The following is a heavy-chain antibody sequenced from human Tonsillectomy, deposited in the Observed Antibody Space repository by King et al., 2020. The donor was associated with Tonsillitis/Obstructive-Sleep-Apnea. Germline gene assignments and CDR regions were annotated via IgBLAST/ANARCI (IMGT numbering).Heavy chain of an antibody. J-gene: IGHJ4*02. CDR3: LPLYLDFDF. CDR1: GFTFSAYW. D-gene: IGHD2-8*01. Sequence: VQLVESGGGLVRPGASLRLSCTASGFTFSAYWMSWVRQATGGGLEWVANINHDGSQKLYVGSLNGRLTITRDNAENSVYLQMNSLRVDDTAVYYCLPLYLDFDFWGQGALVTVST. CDR2: INHDGSQK. V-gene: IGHV3-7*02.